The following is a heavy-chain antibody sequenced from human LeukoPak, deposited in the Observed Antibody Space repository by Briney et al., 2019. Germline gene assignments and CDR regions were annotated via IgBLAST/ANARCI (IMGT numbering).Heavy chain of an antibody. J-gene: IGHJ6*03. CDR3: AKTHGPYCSGGTCFDHYYYMDV. CDR1: GFTFDTYG. CDR2: VRYDDTSK. Sequence: AGGSLRLSCAASGFTFDTYGMHWVRQAPGKGLEWVAFVRYDDTSKYYADSVKGRFTISRDNSKNTLYLQMNSLRVEDTALYYCAKTHGPYCSGGTCFDHYYYMDVWGKGTTVTVSS. V-gene: IGHV3-30*02. D-gene: IGHD2-15*01.